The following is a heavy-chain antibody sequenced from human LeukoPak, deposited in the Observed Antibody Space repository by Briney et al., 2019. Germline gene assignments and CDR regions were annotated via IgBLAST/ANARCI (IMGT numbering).Heavy chain of an antibody. CDR1: GYTFTSYD. Sequence: ASVNVSCKASGYTFTSYDINWVRQATGQGLEWMGWMNPNNGNTGNAQKFQGRGTMTRNTSIGTATMSLSSLSSEVPDVPHCGRGPERYFDSLLYPTQNFAVDYGSQPRLVTVSS. V-gene: IGHV1-8*01. CDR2: MNPNNGNT. J-gene: IGHJ4*02. D-gene: IGHD3-9*01. CDR3: GRGPERYFDSLLYPTQNFAVDY.